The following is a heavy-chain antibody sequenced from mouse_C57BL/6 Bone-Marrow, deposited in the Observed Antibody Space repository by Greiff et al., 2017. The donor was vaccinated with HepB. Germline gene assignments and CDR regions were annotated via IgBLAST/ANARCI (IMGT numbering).Heavy chain of an antibody. CDR3: TTCSYYYGSSLDY. CDR1: GFNIKDDY. D-gene: IGHD1-1*01. V-gene: IGHV14-4*01. CDR2: IDPENGDT. Sequence: VQLQQSGAELVRPGASVKLSCTASGFNIKDDYMHWVKQRPEQGLEWIGWIDPENGDTEYASKFQGKATITADTSSNTAYLQLSSLTSEDTAVYYGTTCSYYYGSSLDYWGQGTTLTVSS. J-gene: IGHJ2*01.